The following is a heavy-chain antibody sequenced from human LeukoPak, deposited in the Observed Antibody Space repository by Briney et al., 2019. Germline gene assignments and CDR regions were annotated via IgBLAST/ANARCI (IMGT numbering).Heavy chain of an antibody. CDR1: GGSTSSYY. J-gene: IGHJ5*02. V-gene: IGHV4-59*05. D-gene: IGHD3-10*01. CDR2: IYYSGST. Sequence: SETLSLTCTVSGGSTSSYYWSWIRQPPGKGMEWVGSIYYSGSTYYNPSLKSRVTISVDTSKNQFSLKLSSVTAADTAVYYCARHHVLLWFGELLEYNWFDPWGQGTLVTVSS. CDR3: ARHHVLLWFGELLEYNWFDP.